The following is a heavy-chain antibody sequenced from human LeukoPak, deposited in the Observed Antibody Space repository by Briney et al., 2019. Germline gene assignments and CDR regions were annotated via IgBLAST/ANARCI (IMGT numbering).Heavy chain of an antibody. J-gene: IGHJ3*02. CDR3: AKDLRICAGDCRDAFDI. CDR2: LSGSGGST. V-gene: IGHV3-23*01. CDR1: GFSLSNFG. D-gene: IGHD2-21*02. Sequence: AGSLSLSCAASGFSLSNFGMSWARQAPGKGLELVSGLSGSGGSTYYPDSVKGRFTISRDNSKNTLYLQMNSLRAEDTAVYYCAKDLRICAGDCRDAFDIWGQGTTVIVSP.